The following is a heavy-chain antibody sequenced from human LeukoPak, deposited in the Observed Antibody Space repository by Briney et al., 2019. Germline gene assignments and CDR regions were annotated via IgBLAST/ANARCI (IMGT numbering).Heavy chain of an antibody. CDR1: GFTLSSYW. D-gene: IGHD2-15*01. CDR2: ISTEGGHT. CDR3: ARDRGYCSSSSCYLFDS. Sequence: PGGSLRLSCAASGFTLSSYWMHCVRQAPGKGLVWVSLISTEGGHTTYADSVKGRFTISRDNAKNTVYLQMNSLRAEDTAVYYCARDRGYCSSSSCYLFDSWGQGALVTVSS. J-gene: IGHJ4*02. V-gene: IGHV3-74*01.